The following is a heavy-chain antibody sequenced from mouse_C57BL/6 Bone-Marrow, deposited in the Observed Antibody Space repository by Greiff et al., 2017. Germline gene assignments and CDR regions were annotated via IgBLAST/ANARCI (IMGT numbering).Heavy chain of an antibody. Sequence: EVKLQESGGGLVQPKGSLKLSCAASGFSFNTYAMNWVRQAPGKGLEWVARIRSKSNNYATYYADSVKDRFTISRDDSESMLYLQMNNLKTEDTAMYYCVRLWLHAMDYWGQGTSVTVSS. CDR2: IRSKSNNYAT. CDR1: GFSFNTYA. CDR3: VRLWLHAMDY. V-gene: IGHV10-1*01. D-gene: IGHD2-2*01. J-gene: IGHJ4*01.